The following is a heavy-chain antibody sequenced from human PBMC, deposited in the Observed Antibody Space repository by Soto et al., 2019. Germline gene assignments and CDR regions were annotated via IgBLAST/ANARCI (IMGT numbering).Heavy chain of an antibody. V-gene: IGHV3-23*01. CDR3: AVHGGDYYGSGFFDY. D-gene: IGHD3-10*01. Sequence: EVQVLESGGGLVQPGGSLRLSCAGSGFTFSSYAMTWVRQAPGKGLEWVSAISGSGGSTFYADSVKGRFTISRDNSKNTLYLQMNSLRGEDTAVYYCAVHGGDYYGSGFFDYWGQGTLVTVSS. CDR1: GFTFSSYA. CDR2: ISGSGGST. J-gene: IGHJ4*02.